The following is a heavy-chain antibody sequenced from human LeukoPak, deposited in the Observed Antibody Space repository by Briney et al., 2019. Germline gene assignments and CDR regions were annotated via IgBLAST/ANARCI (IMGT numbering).Heavy chain of an antibody. CDR1: GYSFTSYW. CDR2: IYPGDSDT. J-gene: IGHJ5*02. D-gene: IGHD6-19*01. Sequence: GESLKISCKGSGYSFTSYWIGWVRQMPGKGLEWMGIIYPGDSDTRYSPSFQGQVTISADKSISTAYLQWSSLKASDTAIYYCARIAVAPYNWFDPWGQGTLVTVSS. CDR3: ARIAVAPYNWFDP. V-gene: IGHV5-51*01.